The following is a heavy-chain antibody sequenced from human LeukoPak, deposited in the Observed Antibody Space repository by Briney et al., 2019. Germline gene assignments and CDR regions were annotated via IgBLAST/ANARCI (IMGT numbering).Heavy chain of an antibody. CDR1: AFTVSSNC. CDR3: TRGPRPLRYCSGGSCPSYYSGMDV. V-gene: IGHV3-53*05. Sequence: PGGSLRLSCAASAFTVSSNCMSWVRQAPGKGLEWVSVIYSDGSTYYADSVKGRFTISRDNSKNTLFLQMNSLRVEDTAVYSCTRGPRPLRYCSGGSCPSYYSGMDVWGLGTTVTVSS. J-gene: IGHJ6*02. CDR2: IYSDGST. D-gene: IGHD2-15*01.